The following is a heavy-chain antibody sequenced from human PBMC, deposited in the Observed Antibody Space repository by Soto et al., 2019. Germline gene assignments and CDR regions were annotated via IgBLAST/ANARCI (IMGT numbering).Heavy chain of an antibody. D-gene: IGHD6-19*01. Sequence: GGSLSLSCAASGFTFSSYSMNWVRQAPGKGLEWVSSISSSSSYIYYADSVKGRFTISRDNAKNSLYLQMNSLRAEDTAVYYCARNRYSSDLGGEKYFQHWGQGTLVTVSS. CDR1: GFTFSSYS. CDR3: ARNRYSSDLGGEKYFQH. CDR2: ISSSSSYI. J-gene: IGHJ1*01. V-gene: IGHV3-21*01.